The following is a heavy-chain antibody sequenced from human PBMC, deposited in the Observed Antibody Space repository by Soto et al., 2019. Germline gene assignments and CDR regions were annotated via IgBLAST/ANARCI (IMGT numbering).Heavy chain of an antibody. D-gene: IGHD3-10*01. CDR3: ARGPGFSVSGSYYVHS. J-gene: IGHJ4*02. Sequence: QVQLQQWGAGLLRPSETLSLTCAVYGGSFSGYYYNWIRQPPGMGLEWIGEINQSEATNYNPSLKSRLTIAVDKVKTQVSLKLTSVSAADTAVYYCARGPGFSVSGSYYVHSWGQGTLVTVSS. CDR2: INQSEAT. CDR1: GGSFSGYY. V-gene: IGHV4-34*01.